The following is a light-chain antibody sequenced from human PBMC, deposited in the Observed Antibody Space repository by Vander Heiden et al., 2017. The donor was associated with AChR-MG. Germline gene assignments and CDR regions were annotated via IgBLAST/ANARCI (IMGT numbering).Light chain of an antibody. Sequence: IVLTQSPGTLSLSPGERATLSCRASQSVSSNYLAWYQQKPSQAPRLLIFGASSRATDIPDRFSGSGSGTDFTLTISRLEPQDFALYYCQQYGSSPPHTFGQGTKLEIK. J-gene: IGKJ2*01. CDR3: QQYGSSPPHT. V-gene: IGKV3-20*01. CDR1: QSVSSNY. CDR2: GAS.